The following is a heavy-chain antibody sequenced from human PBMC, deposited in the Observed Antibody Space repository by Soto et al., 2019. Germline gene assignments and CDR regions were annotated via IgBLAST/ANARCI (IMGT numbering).Heavy chain of an antibody. J-gene: IGHJ4*02. D-gene: IGHD6-19*01. Sequence: GGSLRLSCSVAGFTVSDSVSWGRQARGRGLECVSFIHSDGSTPYTDSERGRFTISRDNSKNTLYLQMDRLRVDDTAVYFCARDASGPFDYWGKGTLVTVSS. V-gene: IGHV3-53*01. CDR3: ARDASGPFDY. CDR1: GFTVSDS. CDR2: IHSDGST.